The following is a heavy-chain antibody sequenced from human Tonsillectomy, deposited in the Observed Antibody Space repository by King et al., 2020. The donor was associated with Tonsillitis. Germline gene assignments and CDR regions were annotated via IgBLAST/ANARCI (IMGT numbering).Heavy chain of an antibody. CDR2: IVPIFGTA. Sequence: VQLVESGAEVKKPGSSVKVSCKASGGTFSSYAFSWVRQAPGQGLEWMGGIVPIFGTANYAQKFQGRVTITADESTSTAYMELSSLRSEDTAVYYCAGVTRYLEQSHFDYWGQGTLVTVSS. V-gene: IGHV1-69*01. CDR1: GGTFSSYA. CDR3: AGVTRYLEQSHFDY. D-gene: IGHD6-19*01. J-gene: IGHJ4*02.